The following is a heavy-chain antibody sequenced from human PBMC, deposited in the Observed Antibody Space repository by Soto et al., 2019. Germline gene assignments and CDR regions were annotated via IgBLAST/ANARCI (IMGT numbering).Heavy chain of an antibody. V-gene: IGHV3-23*01. Sequence: GGSLRLSCAASGFTFSSYAMSWVRQAPGKGLEWVSAISGSGGSTYYADSVKGRFTISRDNSKNMLYLQMNSLRAEDTVVYYCAKGYYDSSGPWTGFDYWGQGTQVTVSS. CDR2: ISGSGGST. CDR3: AKGYYDSSGPWTGFDY. D-gene: IGHD3-22*01. J-gene: IGHJ4*02. CDR1: GFTFSSYA.